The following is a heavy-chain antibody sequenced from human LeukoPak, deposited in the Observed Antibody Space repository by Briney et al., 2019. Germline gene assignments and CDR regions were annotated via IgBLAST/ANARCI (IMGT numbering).Heavy chain of an antibody. CDR3: ARGFYVWGSSRSPPFDY. D-gene: IGHD3-16*02. Sequence: VASVKVSCKASGYTFTGYYMHWVRQAPGQGLEWMGWINPNSGGTNYAQKFQGRVTMTRDTSISTAYMELSRLRSDDTAVYYCARGFYVWGSSRSPPFDYWGQGTLVTVSS. V-gene: IGHV1-2*02. CDR1: GYTFTGYY. CDR2: INPNSGGT. J-gene: IGHJ4*02.